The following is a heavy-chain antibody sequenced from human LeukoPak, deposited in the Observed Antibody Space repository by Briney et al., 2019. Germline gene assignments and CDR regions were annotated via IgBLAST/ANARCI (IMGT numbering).Heavy chain of an antibody. CDR3: ARGLFYCSSTSCSYYFDY. CDR2: IYYSGSP. V-gene: IGHV4-39*01. Sequence: SETLSLTCTVSGGSISNNNYYWAWIRQPPGKGLECIGSIYYSGSPYYNPSLKSRVTISVDTSKNQFSLRLSSMTAADTAVYYCARGLFYCSSTSCSYYFDYWGQGTLVTVSS. J-gene: IGHJ4*02. D-gene: IGHD2-2*01. CDR1: GGSISNNNYY.